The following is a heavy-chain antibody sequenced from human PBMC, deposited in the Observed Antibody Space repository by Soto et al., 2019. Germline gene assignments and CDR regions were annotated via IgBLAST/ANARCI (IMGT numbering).Heavy chain of an antibody. CDR1: GGSISGYY. CDR2: IYYSGST. D-gene: IGHD3-22*01. J-gene: IGHJ4*02. Sequence: LSLTCTVSGGSISGYYWSWIRQPPGKGLEWIGYIYYSGSTIYNPSLKSRVTISVDTSKNQFSLKLSSVTAADTAVYYCARARYDSSGYYYFDYWGQGTLVTVSS. CDR3: ARARYDSSGYYYFDY. V-gene: IGHV4-59*01.